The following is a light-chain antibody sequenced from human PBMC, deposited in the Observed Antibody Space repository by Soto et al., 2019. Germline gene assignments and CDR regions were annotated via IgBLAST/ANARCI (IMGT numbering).Light chain of an antibody. V-gene: IGKV3-11*01. CDR3: MQGTHWPIT. J-gene: IGKJ5*01. Sequence: IVLTQSPATLSLSPGERATLSCRASQSVSRYLAWYQQKPGQAPRLLIYDASNRATGIPARFSGSGSGTDFTLTISSLEPEDFAVYYCMQGTHWPITFGQGTRLEIK. CDR1: QSVSRY. CDR2: DAS.